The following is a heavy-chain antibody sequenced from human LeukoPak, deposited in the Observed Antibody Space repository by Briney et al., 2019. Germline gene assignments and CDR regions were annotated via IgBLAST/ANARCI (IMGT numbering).Heavy chain of an antibody. CDR1: GFTFSSYE. CDR2: ISSSGSTI. Sequence: AEGSLRLSCAASGFTFSSYEMNWVRQAPGKGLEWVSYISSSGSTIYYADSVKGRFTISRDNAKNSLYLQMNSLRAEDTAVYYCASLLGSGYSIDYWGQGTLVTVSS. V-gene: IGHV3-48*03. D-gene: IGHD3-22*01. CDR3: ASLLGSGYSIDY. J-gene: IGHJ4*02.